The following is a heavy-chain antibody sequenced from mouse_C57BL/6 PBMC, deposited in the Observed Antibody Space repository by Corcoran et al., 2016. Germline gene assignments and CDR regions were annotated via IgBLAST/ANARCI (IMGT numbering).Heavy chain of an antibody. V-gene: IGHV1-80*01. J-gene: IGHJ1*03. CDR3: ARRETTVVARYVDV. CDR1: GYAFSSYW. D-gene: IGHD1-1*01. CDR2: IYPGDGDT. Sequence: QVQLQQSGAELVKPGASVKISCKASGYAFSSYWMNWVKQRPGKGLEWIGQIYPGDGDTNYNGKFKGKATLTADKSSSTAYMQLSSLTSEDSAVYFCARRETTVVARYVDVWGTGTTVTVSS.